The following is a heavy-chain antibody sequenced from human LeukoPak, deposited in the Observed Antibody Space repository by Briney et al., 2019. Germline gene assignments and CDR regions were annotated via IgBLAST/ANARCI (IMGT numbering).Heavy chain of an antibody. Sequence: SETLSLTCAVYSGSFSGYYWSWIRQPPGKGLEWIGEINHSGSTNYNPSLKSRVTISVDTSKNQFSLKLSSVTAADTAVYYCARGQGYDFWSGCNWFDPWGQGTLVTVSS. CDR1: SGSFSGYY. D-gene: IGHD3-3*01. J-gene: IGHJ5*02. CDR3: ARGQGYDFWSGCNWFDP. V-gene: IGHV4-34*01. CDR2: INHSGST.